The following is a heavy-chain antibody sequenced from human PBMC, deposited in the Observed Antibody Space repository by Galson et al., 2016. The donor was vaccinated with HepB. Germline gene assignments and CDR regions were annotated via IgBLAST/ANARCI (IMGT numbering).Heavy chain of an antibody. CDR1: GFTFSTSG. CDR3: ARGNGRPGERGDY. V-gene: IGHV3-74*01. J-gene: IGHJ4*02. D-gene: IGHD1-1*01. CDR2: INYGGTNT. Sequence: SLRLSCAISGFTFSTSGMTWVRQAPGKGLVWVSRINYGGTNTDYADSVKGRFAISRDNAKNTLYLQMTNLRAEDTAVYYCARGNGRPGERGDYWGQGTLVTVSS.